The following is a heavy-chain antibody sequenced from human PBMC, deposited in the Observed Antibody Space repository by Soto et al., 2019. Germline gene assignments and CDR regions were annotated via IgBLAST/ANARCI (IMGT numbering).Heavy chain of an antibody. Sequence: GGSLRLSCAASGFTFSSYGMHWVRQAPGKGLEWVAVISYDGSNKYYADSVKGRFTISRDNSKNTLYLQMNSLRAEDTAVYYCAKYDIKRLPRNSRAFDYWGQGTLVTVSS. CDR3: AKYDIKRLPRNSRAFDY. D-gene: IGHD3-22*01. V-gene: IGHV3-30*18. CDR2: ISYDGSNK. J-gene: IGHJ4*02. CDR1: GFTFSSYG.